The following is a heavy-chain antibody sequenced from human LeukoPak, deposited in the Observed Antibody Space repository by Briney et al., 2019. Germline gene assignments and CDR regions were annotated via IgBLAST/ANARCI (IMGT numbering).Heavy chain of an antibody. D-gene: IGHD6-19*01. V-gene: IGHV3-74*01. CDR2: INTDGTVT. Sequence: PARSLRLSCAASGFTFSKYWMLWVRHAPGKGLESVSRINTDGTVTTYADSVKGRFTVSRDNADNTMFLQMNSVRDEDTAVYYCATKQWLAPPPDSWGQGTPVTVSS. CDR3: ATKQWLAPPPDS. J-gene: IGHJ4*02. CDR1: GFTFSKYW.